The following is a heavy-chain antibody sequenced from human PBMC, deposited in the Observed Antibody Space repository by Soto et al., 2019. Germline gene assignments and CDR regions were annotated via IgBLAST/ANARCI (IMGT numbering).Heavy chain of an antibody. CDR3: ARDRLVAATSAPPYCYYGMDV. CDR2: ISSSSRYI. CDR1: GFTFSSYS. V-gene: IGHV3-21*01. D-gene: IGHD2-15*01. J-gene: IGHJ6*02. Sequence: PGGSLRLSCATSGFTFSSYSMNWVRQAPGMWLEWVSSISSSSRYIYYADSVRGRFTISRDNAKNSLYLQINSLRAEDTAVYYCARDRLVAATSAPPYCYYGMDVWGQGXTVTVYS.